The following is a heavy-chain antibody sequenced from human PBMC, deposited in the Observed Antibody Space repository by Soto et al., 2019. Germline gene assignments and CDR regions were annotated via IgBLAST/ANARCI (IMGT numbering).Heavy chain of an antibody. V-gene: IGHV3-53*04. J-gene: IGHJ4*02. CDR1: WVTVSSHD. Sequence: PGGSLGLSCAASWVTVSSHDMSRVLQAPGKGLEWLSVIYTDDSTYYADSVKGRFTISRHNSKNTLYLQMNSLRAEDTAVYYCTSGTSGSSGPLYWGQGTLVTVSS. CDR3: TSGTSGSSGPLY. D-gene: IGHD3-22*01. CDR2: IYTDDST.